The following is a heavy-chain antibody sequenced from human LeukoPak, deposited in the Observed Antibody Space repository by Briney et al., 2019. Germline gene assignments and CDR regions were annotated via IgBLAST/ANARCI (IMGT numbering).Heavy chain of an antibody. CDR3: AHDSSGYYFDY. CDR1: GITFSSYS. V-gene: IGHV3-21*01. Sequence: GGSLRLSCAASGITFSSYSMNWVRQAPGKGLEWVPSISSSSSYIYYADSVKGRFTISRDNAKNSLYLQMNSLRAEDTAVYYCAHDSSGYYFDYWGQGTLVTVSS. D-gene: IGHD3-22*01. CDR2: ISSSSSYI. J-gene: IGHJ4*02.